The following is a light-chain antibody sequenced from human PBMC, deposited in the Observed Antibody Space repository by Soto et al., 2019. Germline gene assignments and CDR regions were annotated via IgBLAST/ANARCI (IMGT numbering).Light chain of an antibody. CDR1: QSLLYSNGYNY. J-gene: IGKJ4*01. Sequence: DIVMTQSPLSLPVTPGEPASISCRSSQSLLYSNGYNYLDWYLQKPGQSPQLLIYLGSNRASGVPDRFSGSVSGTDFTLKISRVEAEDVGVYYCMQVLQTPLTFGGGTKVDIK. CDR2: LGS. V-gene: IGKV2-28*01. CDR3: MQVLQTPLT.